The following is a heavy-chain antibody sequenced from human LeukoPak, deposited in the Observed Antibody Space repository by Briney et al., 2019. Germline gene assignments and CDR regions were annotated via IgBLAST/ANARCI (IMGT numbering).Heavy chain of an antibody. CDR2: INHSGST. V-gene: IGHV4-34*01. D-gene: IGHD3-22*01. Sequence: SETLSLTCTVSGGSISSYYWSWIRQPPGKGLEWIGEINHSGSTNYNPSLKSRVTISVDTSKNQFSLKLSSVTAADTAVCYCARGSITMTHDYWGQGTLVTVSS. J-gene: IGHJ4*02. CDR1: GGSISSYY. CDR3: ARGSITMTHDY.